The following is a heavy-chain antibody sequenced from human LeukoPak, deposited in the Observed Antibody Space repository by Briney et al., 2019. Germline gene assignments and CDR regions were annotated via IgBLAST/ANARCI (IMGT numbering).Heavy chain of an antibody. Sequence: ASVKVSCKASGFTFTSSAVQWVRQARGQRLEWIGWIVVGSGNTNYAQKFQERVTITRDMSTSTAYMELSSLRSEDTAVYYCAAVDDNWTSSGWYPPMWYWGQGTLVTVSS. J-gene: IGHJ4*02. CDR2: IVVGSGNT. CDR3: AAVDDNWTSSGWYPPMWY. CDR1: GFTFTSSA. V-gene: IGHV1-58*01. D-gene: IGHD6-19*01.